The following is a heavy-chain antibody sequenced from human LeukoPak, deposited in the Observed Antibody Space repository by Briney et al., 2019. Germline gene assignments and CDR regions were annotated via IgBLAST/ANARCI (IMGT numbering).Heavy chain of an antibody. Sequence: GGSLTLSCAASGFTFSSYWMSWVRQAPGKGLEWVANIKQDGSEKYYGVSVKGRFTISRDNAKNSLYLQMNSLRAEDTAVYYCARDKCSGGSCYSRGGYFDYWGQGTLVTVSS. CDR3: ARDKCSGGSCYSRGGYFDY. V-gene: IGHV3-7*01. CDR2: IKQDGSEK. D-gene: IGHD2-15*01. CDR1: GFTFSSYW. J-gene: IGHJ4*02.